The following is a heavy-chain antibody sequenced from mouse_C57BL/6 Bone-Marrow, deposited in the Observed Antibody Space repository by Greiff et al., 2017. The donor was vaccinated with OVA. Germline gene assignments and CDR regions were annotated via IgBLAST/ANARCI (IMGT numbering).Heavy chain of an antibody. Sequence: VQLQQSGAELVRPGASVKLSCTASGFNIKDDYMHWVKQRPEKGLEWIGWIDPENGDTEYASKVQGKATITEDTSDNKAYLQLSSLTSEDTAVSYCTTDYGIDYAMDYWGQGTSVTVSS. CDR2: IDPENGDT. V-gene: IGHV14-4*01. J-gene: IGHJ4*01. D-gene: IGHD1-1*01. CDR1: GFNIKDDY. CDR3: TTDYGIDYAMDY.